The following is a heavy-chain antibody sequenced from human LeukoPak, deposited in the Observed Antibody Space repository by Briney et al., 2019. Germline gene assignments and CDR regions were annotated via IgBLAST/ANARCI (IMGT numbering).Heavy chain of an antibody. CDR1: GGSISSSSYY. CDR2: IYYSGST. J-gene: IGHJ4*02. Sequence: SETLSLTCTVSGGSISSSSYYWGWIRQPPGKGLEWIGSIYYSGSTYYNPSLKSRVTISVDTSKNQFSLKLSSVTAADTAVYYCARHPGSGWYQAYYFDYWGQGTLVTVSS. V-gene: IGHV4-39*01. D-gene: IGHD6-19*01. CDR3: ARHPGSGWYQAYYFDY.